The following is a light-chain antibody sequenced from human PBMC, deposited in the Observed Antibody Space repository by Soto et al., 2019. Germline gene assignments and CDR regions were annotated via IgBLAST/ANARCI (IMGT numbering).Light chain of an antibody. CDR3: QSYDITLIGYV. Sequence: QSALTQPASVSGSPGQSITISCTGTSSDIGDYDYVSWYQQHPGKAPKLLISEVSNRPSGVSNRFSGSKSGNTASLTISGLQAEDEADYYCQSYDITLIGYVLGTGTKLTVL. CDR1: SSDIGDYDY. V-gene: IGLV2-14*01. J-gene: IGLJ1*01. CDR2: EVS.